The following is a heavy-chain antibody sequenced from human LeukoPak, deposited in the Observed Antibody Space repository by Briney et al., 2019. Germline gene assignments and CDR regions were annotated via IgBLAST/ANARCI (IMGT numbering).Heavy chain of an antibody. CDR2: IKSKTDGGTI. D-gene: IGHD5-12*01. CDR3: SRYRSNPNYYFDY. V-gene: IGHV3-15*01. Sequence: GGSLRLSCAASGFTFSNAWMSWVRQAPGKGLEWGGRIKSKTDGGTIDYAAPVKGRFTISRDDSENTLYLQMNSLKTEDTAVYYCSRYRSNPNYYFDYWGQGTLVTVSS. J-gene: IGHJ4*02. CDR1: GFTFSNAW.